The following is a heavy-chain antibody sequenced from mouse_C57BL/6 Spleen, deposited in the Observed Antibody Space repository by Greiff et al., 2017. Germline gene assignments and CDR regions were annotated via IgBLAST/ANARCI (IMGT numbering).Heavy chain of an antibody. CDR2: IWSGGST. D-gene: IGHD1-2*01. CDR1: GFSLTSYG. CDR3: ARNRGDYYGVFDY. J-gene: IGHJ2*01. V-gene: IGHV2-2*01. Sequence: VKLMESGPGLVQPSQSLSITCTVSGFSLTSYGVHWVRQSPGKGLEWLGVIWSGGSTDYNAAFISRLSISKDNSKSQVFFKMNSLQADDTAIYYCARNRGDYYGVFDYWGQGTTLTVSS.